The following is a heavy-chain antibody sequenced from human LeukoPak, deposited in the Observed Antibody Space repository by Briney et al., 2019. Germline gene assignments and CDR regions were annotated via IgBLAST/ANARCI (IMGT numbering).Heavy chain of an antibody. D-gene: IGHD5-18*01. V-gene: IGHV3-43*01. CDR1: GFTFDRYT. CDR3: AKELDTMFFDY. CDR2: AGWAGGTT. Sequence: GGSLRLSCATSGFTFDRYTIHWVRHAPGKGLEWVSLAGWAGGTTYYSDSVRGRFTISRDSGKNSVYLQMNSLTTDDTAFYFCAKELDTMFFDYWGQGALVTVSS. J-gene: IGHJ4*02.